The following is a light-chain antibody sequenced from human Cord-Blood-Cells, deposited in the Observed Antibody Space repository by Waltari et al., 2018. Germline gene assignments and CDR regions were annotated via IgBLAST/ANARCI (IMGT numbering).Light chain of an antibody. V-gene: IGKV1-12*01. J-gene: IGKJ2*01. Sequence: RASRGISSWFAWYQQQPGKAPKILIYAASSLQSGVPSSFSGCGSGTDFPLTISSLQPEDFATYYCQQANSFPYTFSQGTKLVIK. CDR2: AAS. CDR1: RGISSW. CDR3: QQANSFPYT.